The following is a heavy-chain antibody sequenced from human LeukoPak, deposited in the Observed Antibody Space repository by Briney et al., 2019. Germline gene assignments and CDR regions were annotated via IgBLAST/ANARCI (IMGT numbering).Heavy chain of an antibody. J-gene: IGHJ4*02. CDR3: AKPTVGYTYGPFDH. Sequence: PGGSLRLSCAASGFTFSSYSLNWVRQAPGKGLEWVSSISSSSSYIYYADSVKGRFTISRDNAKNSLFLQMNSLRADDTAVFYCAKPTVGYTYGPFDHWGPGILVIVSS. D-gene: IGHD5-18*01. V-gene: IGHV3-21*04. CDR1: GFTFSSYS. CDR2: ISSSSSYI.